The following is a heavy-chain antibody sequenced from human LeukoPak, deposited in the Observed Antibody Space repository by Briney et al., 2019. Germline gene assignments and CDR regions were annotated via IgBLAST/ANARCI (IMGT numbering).Heavy chain of an antibody. CDR3: ARISSIVDPDAFDI. V-gene: IGHV3-9*01. Sequence: GGSLRLSCAASGFTFDDYAMHWVRQAPGKGLEWVSGISWNSGSIGYADSVKGRFTISRDNAKNLLYLQMNSLRAEDTAVYYCARISSIVDPDAFDIWGQGTMVTVSS. CDR1: GFTFDDYA. CDR2: ISWNSGSI. D-gene: IGHD6-6*01. J-gene: IGHJ3*02.